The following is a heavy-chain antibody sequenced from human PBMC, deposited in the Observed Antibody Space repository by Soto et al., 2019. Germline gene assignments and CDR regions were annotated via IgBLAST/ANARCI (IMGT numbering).Heavy chain of an antibody. J-gene: IGHJ4*02. CDR1: GFTFNNYA. D-gene: IGHD6-6*01. Sequence: EVHLLGSGGGLVNLGGSLRLSCAASGFTFNNYAVSWARQTPGKGLEWVATISASGAYIFYADSVKGRFTISRDNSQNTLFLHMRSLRAGDTATYYCAKEVIAARPYYFDHWGQGTLVTVSS. CDR3: AKEVIAARPYYFDH. V-gene: IGHV3-23*01. CDR2: ISASGAYI.